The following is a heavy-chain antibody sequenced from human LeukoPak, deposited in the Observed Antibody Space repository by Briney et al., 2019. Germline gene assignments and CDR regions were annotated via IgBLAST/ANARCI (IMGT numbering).Heavy chain of an antibody. CDR3: ARSAEYDAFDI. J-gene: IGHJ3*02. CDR1: GGSISDYY. CDR2: IYTSGST. Sequence: SETLSLTCTVSGGSISDYYWSWIRQPPGKGLEWIGYIYTSGSTNYNPSLKSRVTMSVDTSKNQFSLKLSSVTAADTAVYYCARSAEYDAFDIWGQGTMVTVSS. V-gene: IGHV4-4*08. D-gene: IGHD3-10*01.